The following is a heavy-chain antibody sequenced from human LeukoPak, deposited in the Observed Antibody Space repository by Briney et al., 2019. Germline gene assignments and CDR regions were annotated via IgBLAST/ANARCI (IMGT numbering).Heavy chain of an antibody. CDR3: ARGLIYCGGDCYRAFDI. V-gene: IGHV3-48*02. CDR2: ISSTGSNI. J-gene: IGHJ3*02. Sequence: GGSLRLSRAASRFTFSSYSMNWVRQAPGKGLEWVSYISSTGSNIHYADPVKGRFTISRDNGKNSLYLQMNSLRDEDTAVYYCARGLIYCGGDCYRAFDIWGQGTMVTVSS. D-gene: IGHD2-21*02. CDR1: RFTFSSYS.